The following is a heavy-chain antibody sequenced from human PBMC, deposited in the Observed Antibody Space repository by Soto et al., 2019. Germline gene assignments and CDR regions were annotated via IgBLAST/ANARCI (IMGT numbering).Heavy chain of an antibody. V-gene: IGHV3-9*01. CDR3: AKDQGYSTSYYGYVDL. CDR1: GFTFDDYA. Sequence: EVQLVESGGGLVQPGRSLRLSCAASGFTFDDYAMHWVRQPPGKGLEWVSGTTCNSGIIGYADSVKGRFTISRDNAKNTIYLQMNSLRPEVTALYYCAKDQGYSTSYYGYVDLWGRGTLVTVSS. CDR2: TTCNSGII. D-gene: IGHD6-13*01. J-gene: IGHJ2*01.